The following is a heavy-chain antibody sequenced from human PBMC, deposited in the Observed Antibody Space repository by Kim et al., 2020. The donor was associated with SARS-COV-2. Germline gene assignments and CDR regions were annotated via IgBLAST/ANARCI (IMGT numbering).Heavy chain of an antibody. CDR1: GGSISSYY. D-gene: IGHD6-19*01. V-gene: IGHV4-4*07. CDR3: ARDRSRIAVVDAFDI. Sequence: SETLSLTCTVSGGSISSYYWSWIRQPAGKGLEWIGRIYTSGSTNYNPSLKSRVTMSVDTSKNQFSLKLSSVTAADTAVYYCARDRSRIAVVDAFDIWGQGTMVTVSS. J-gene: IGHJ3*02. CDR2: IYTSGST.